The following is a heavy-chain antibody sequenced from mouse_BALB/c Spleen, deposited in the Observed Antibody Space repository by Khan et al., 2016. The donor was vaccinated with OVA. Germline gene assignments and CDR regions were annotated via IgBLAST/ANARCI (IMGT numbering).Heavy chain of an antibody. CDR2: IRNKANGYTT. D-gene: IGHD1-1*01. J-gene: IGHJ1*01. CDR1: GFTFTDYY. CDR3: TRETVVDIYWYFDV. Sequence: EVELVESGGGLVQPGGSLRLSCATSGFTFTDYYMSWVRQPPGKALEWLGFIRNKANGYTTEYSASVKGRFNISRDNSQSVLYLQMNTLRAEDSATYCCTRETVVDIYWYFDVWGAGTTVTVSS. V-gene: IGHV7-3*02.